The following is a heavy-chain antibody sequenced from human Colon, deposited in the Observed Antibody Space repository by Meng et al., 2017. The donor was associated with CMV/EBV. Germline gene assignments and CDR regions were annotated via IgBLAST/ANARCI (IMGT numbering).Heavy chain of an antibody. CDR2: IYYSGST. CDR3: VRDHTYDRKIY. J-gene: IGHJ4*02. Sequence: HLRLTESGPGLMSPSSPLSPTCYVSGASFRRSMDYWGWTRHFPRKGLEWIGSIYYSGSTFYNPSLKRRVTVSIDTSRNQFSLKLNSVTAADTAVYYCVRDHTYDRKIYWGQGSLVTVSS. CDR1: GASFRRSMDY. V-gene: IGHV4-39*07. D-gene: IGHD2-8*01.